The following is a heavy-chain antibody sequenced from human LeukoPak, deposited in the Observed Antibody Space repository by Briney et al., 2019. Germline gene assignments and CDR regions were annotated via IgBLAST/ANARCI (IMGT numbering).Heavy chain of an antibody. CDR2: IWYDGSNK. CDR1: GFTFSSYG. Sequence: GGSLRLSCAASGFTFSSYGMHWVRQAPGKGLEWVAVIWYDGSNKYFADSVKGGFTISRDNSKNTLYLQMNSLRAEDTAVYYCARVRNYYDSSGVYYYYYGMDVWGQGTTVTVSS. D-gene: IGHD3-22*01. J-gene: IGHJ6*02. V-gene: IGHV3-33*01. CDR3: ARVRNYYDSSGVYYYYYGMDV.